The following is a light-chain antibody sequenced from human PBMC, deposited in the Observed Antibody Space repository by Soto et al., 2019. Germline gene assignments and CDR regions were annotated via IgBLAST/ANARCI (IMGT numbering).Light chain of an antibody. V-gene: IGLV2-14*01. CDR2: DVS. J-gene: IGLJ1*01. CDR3: SSYTSTSTPHV. CDR1: SSDVGAYDY. Sequence: QSALTQPASVSGSPGQSITISCTGTSSDVGAYDYVSWYQQYPGKAPKLMIYDVSNRPSGVSYRFSGSKSGNTASLTISGLQAEDEADYYCSSYTSTSTPHVFGTGTKVTVL.